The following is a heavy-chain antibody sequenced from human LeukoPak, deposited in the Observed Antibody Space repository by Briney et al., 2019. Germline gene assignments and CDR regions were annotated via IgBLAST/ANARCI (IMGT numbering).Heavy chain of an antibody. V-gene: IGHV4-59*12. CDR2: IYYSGTT. D-gene: IGHD3-3*01. CDR3: ARVTIHYDFWSGYYWSGYNWFDP. CDR1: GGSISSYY. J-gene: IGHJ5*02. Sequence: PSETLSLTCTVPGGSISSYYWSWVRQPPGKGLEWIGYIYYSGTTNYNPSLKSRVTISVDTSKNQFSLKLSSVTAADTAVYYCARVTIHYDFWSGYYWSGYNWFDPWGQGTLVTVSS.